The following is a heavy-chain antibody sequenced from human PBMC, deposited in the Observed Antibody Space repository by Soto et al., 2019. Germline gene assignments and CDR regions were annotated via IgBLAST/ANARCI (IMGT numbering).Heavy chain of an antibody. Sequence: QVQLQESGPGLVKPSETLSLTCTVSGGSVSSGSYYWSWIRQPPGKGLEWIGYIYYSGSTNYNPSLKSRVTISVDTSKNQFSLKLSSVTAADTAVYYCARMRVNVDTAMVNYGMDVWGQGTTVTVSS. V-gene: IGHV4-61*01. J-gene: IGHJ6*02. CDR3: ARMRVNVDTAMVNYGMDV. D-gene: IGHD5-18*01. CDR2: IYYSGST. CDR1: GGSVSSGSYY.